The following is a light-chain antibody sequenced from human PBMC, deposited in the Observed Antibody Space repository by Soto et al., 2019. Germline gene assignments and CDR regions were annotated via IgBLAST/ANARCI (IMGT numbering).Light chain of an antibody. CDR1: SSDVGSYNY. V-gene: IGLV2-14*01. J-gene: IGLJ2*01. Sequence: QSALTQPASVSGSPGQSITIYCTGTSSDVGSYNYVSWYQHHAGKAPKLMIHEVRNRPSGVSNRFSGSKSGNTASLTISGLQAEDEADYYCSSYTSSSPYVVFGGGTKVTVL. CDR3: SSYTSSSPYVV. CDR2: EVR.